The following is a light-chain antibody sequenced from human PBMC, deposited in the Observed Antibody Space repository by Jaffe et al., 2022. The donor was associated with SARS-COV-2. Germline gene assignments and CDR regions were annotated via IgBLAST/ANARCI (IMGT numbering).Light chain of an antibody. Sequence: DIQMTQSPSSLSASVGDRVTITCRASQSISSYLNWYQQKPGKAPKLLIYDASRLESGVPSGFSGSGSGTDFTLTISSLQPEDFATYYCQQSYSTPYTFGQGTKLEIK. CDR1: QSISSY. V-gene: IGKV1-39*01. J-gene: IGKJ2*01. CDR2: DAS. CDR3: QQSYSTPYT.